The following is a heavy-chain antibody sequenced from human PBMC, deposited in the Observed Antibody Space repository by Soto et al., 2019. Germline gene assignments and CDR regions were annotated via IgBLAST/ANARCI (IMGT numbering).Heavy chain of an antibody. CDR3: AKGLVATISIDY. CDR1: GFTFSNYA. J-gene: IGHJ4*02. V-gene: IGHV3-23*01. D-gene: IGHD5-12*01. Sequence: EVQLLESGGGLVQPGGSLRLSCAASGFTFSNYAMSWVRQAPGKGLEWVSAISGSGGRTYYADSVKGRFTISRDTSNNTLYLQMKTLSADDTAVYYCAKGLVATISIDYWGQGTLVTVSS. CDR2: ISGSGGRT.